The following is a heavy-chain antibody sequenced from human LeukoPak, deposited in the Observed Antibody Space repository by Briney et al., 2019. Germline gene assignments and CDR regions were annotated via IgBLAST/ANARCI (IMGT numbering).Heavy chain of an antibody. CDR2: IDPSDSYT. V-gene: IGHV5-10-1*01. CDR3: ARSLGSGWTSDAFDI. Sequence: GESLKISCKGSGYSFTSYWISWVRQMPGKGLEWMGRIDPSDSYTNYSPSFQGHVTISADKSIRTAYLQWSSLKASDTAMYYCARSLGSGWTSDAFDIWGQGTMVTVSS. D-gene: IGHD6-19*01. CDR1: GYSFTSYW. J-gene: IGHJ3*02.